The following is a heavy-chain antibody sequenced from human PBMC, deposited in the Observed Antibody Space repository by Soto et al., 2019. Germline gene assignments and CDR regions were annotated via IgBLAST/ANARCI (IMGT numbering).Heavy chain of an antibody. CDR1: GYTFSSYA. J-gene: IGHJ4*02. D-gene: IGHD3-22*01. CDR3: AKGMVTMIVVVPGDY. V-gene: IGHV3-23*01. Sequence: EVQLLESGGGLVQPGGSLRLSCAASGYTFSSYAMSWVRQAPGKGPEWVSAISGSGGSTYYADTVKGRVTISRDNSKNTLYLQMNSLRSEDTAVYYCAKGMVTMIVVVPGDYWGQGTLVTVSS. CDR2: ISGSGGST.